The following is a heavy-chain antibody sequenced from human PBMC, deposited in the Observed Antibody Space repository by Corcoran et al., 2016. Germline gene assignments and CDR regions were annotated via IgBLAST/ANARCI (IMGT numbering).Heavy chain of an antibody. J-gene: IGHJ6*02. V-gene: IGHV2-5*01. CDR3: AHTRCLEGLGGMDV. CDR1: GFSLSTSGVG. D-gene: IGHD3-3*01. CDR2: IYWNDDK. Sequence: QITLKESGPTLVKPTQTLTLTCTFSGFSLSTSGVGVGWIRQPPGKALEWLALIYWNDDKRYSPSLKSRLTITKDTSKNQVVLTMTNMDPVDTATYYCAHTRCLEGLGGMDVWGQGTTVTVSS.